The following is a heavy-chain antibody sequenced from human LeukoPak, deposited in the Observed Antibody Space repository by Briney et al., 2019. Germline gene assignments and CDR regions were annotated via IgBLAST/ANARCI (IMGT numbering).Heavy chain of an antibody. CDR1: GGSISSSNW. D-gene: IGHD6-19*01. CDR3: AREAAVADAPEHYYYYYMDV. Sequence: PSETLSLTCAVSGGSISSSNWWSWVRQPPGKGLEWIGEIYHSGSTNYNPSLKSRVTISVDKSKNQFSLQLNSVTPEDTAVYYCAREAAVADAPEHYYYYYMDVWGKGTTVTVSS. V-gene: IGHV4-4*02. CDR2: IYHSGST. J-gene: IGHJ6*03.